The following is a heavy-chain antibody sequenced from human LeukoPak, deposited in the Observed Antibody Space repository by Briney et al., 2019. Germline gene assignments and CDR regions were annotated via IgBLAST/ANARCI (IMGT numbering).Heavy chain of an antibody. CDR3: AKWPEGATPKFHH. CDR2: ISASGHAT. V-gene: IGHV3-23*01. Sequence: GGSLRLSCAASGFTFSSYAMSWVRQAPGKGLEAPGEGLEWVSTISASGHATYYPDSMRGRFTISRDNSKSTLHLQMDSLRAEDSALYYCAKWPEGATPKFHHWGQGTLVTVSS. CDR1: GFTFSSYA. J-gene: IGHJ4*02. D-gene: IGHD1-26*01.